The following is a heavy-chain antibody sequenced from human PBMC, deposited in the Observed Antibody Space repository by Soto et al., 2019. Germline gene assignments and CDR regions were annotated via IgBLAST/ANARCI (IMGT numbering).Heavy chain of an antibody. D-gene: IGHD4-17*01. CDR3: ARHVKERRESMTTVTNAFDY. V-gene: IGHV4-30-4*01. Sequence: PSETLSLTCTVSGGSISSGDYYWSWIRQPPGKGLEWIGYIYYSGSTYYNPSLKSRVTISVDTSKNQFSLKLSSVTAADTAVYYCARHVKERRESMTTVTNAFDYWGQGTLVTVSS. CDR1: GGSISSGDYY. J-gene: IGHJ4*02. CDR2: IYYSGST.